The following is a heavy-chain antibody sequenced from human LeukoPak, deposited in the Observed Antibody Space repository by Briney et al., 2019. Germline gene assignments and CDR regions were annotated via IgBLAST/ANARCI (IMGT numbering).Heavy chain of an antibody. Sequence: SETLSLTCTVSGGSISSYYWSWIRQPPGKRLEWIGHIYYSGSTNYNPSLKSRVTISVDTSKNQFSLKLSSVTAADTAVYYCARHVITFGGVIVPPGYFDYWGQGTLVTVSS. V-gene: IGHV4-59*01. CDR3: ARHVITFGGVIVPPGYFDY. D-gene: IGHD3-16*02. J-gene: IGHJ4*02. CDR2: IYYSGST. CDR1: GGSISSYY.